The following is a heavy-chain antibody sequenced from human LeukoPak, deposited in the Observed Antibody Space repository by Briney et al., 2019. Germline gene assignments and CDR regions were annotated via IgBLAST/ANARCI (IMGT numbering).Heavy chain of an antibody. D-gene: IGHD1-26*01. CDR2: ISGGGDGT. CDR1: GFTFSNHG. CDR3: AKDQWEALY. Sequence: PGGSLRLSCAASGFTFSNHGLSWVRQAPGKGLEWVSSISGGGDGTYYADSVKGRFTISRDNSKNTLYLQMSSLRAEDTAVYYCAKDQWEALYWGQGTPVTVPS. J-gene: IGHJ4*02. V-gene: IGHV3-23*01.